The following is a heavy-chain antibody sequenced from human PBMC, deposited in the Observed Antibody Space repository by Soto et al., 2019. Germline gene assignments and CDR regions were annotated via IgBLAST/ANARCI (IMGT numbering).Heavy chain of an antibody. V-gene: IGHV3-23*01. CDR3: AKDSYYYDSSGSLDAFDI. Sequence: PGGSLRLSCAASGFTFSSYAMSWVRQAPGKGLEWVSAISGSGGSTYYADSVKGRFTISRDNSKNTLYLQMNSLRAEDTAVYYCAKDSYYYDSSGSLDAFDIWGQGKMVTVSS. CDR2: ISGSGGST. D-gene: IGHD3-22*01. CDR1: GFTFSSYA. J-gene: IGHJ3*02.